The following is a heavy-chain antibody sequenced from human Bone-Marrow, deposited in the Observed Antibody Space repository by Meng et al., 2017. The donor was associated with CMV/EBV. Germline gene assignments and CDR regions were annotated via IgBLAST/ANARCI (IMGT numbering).Heavy chain of an antibody. D-gene: IGHD2-15*01. V-gene: IGHV3-73*01. CDR1: GFTFSGSA. J-gene: IGHJ2*01. Sequence: GESLKISCAASGFTFSGSAMHWVRQASGKGLEWVGRIRSKANSYATAYAASVKGRFTISRDDSKNTAYLQMNSLKTEDTAVYYCTRLNCSGGSCHSVWYFDLWGRGTLVPVSS. CDR2: IRSKANSYAT. CDR3: TRLNCSGGSCHSVWYFDL.